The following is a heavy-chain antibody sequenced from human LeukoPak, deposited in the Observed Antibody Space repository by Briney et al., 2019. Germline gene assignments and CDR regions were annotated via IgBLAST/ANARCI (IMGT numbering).Heavy chain of an antibody. V-gene: IGHV1-46*01. CDR1: GYTFTNYY. CDR3: AREHSSGYYFDAFDI. Sequence: ASVKVSCKASGYTFTNYYMVWVRQAPGQGLEWMGIINPSSGTTNYAQKFQGRVTMTRDMSTSAVYMELSSLRSEDTAVYYCAREHSSGYYFDAFDIWGQGTMVTVSS. J-gene: IGHJ3*02. CDR2: INPSSGTT. D-gene: IGHD3-22*01.